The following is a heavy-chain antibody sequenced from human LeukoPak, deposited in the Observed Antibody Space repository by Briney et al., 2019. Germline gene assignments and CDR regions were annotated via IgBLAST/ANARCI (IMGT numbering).Heavy chain of an antibody. CDR2: ISGSGGST. CDR1: GFTFSSDA. D-gene: IGHD3-22*01. CDR3: AKSGSGYYYDSSGLDY. Sequence: GGSLRLSCAASGFTFSSDAMSWVRQAPAKGLEWVSAISGSGGSTYYADSAKGRFTISRDNSKNTPQRQSNSLTATETAVYYCAKSGSGYYYDSSGLDYWGQGTLVTVSS. J-gene: IGHJ4*02. V-gene: IGHV3-23*01.